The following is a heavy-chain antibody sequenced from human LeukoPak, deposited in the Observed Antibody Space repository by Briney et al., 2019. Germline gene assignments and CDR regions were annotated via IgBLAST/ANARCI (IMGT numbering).Heavy chain of an antibody. CDR1: GFIFSDSA. D-gene: IGHD3-10*01. V-gene: IGHV3-73*01. Sequence: GGSLRLSCAASGFIFSDSAIHWVRQASGKGLEWVGRIRTKGNNYATGYSASVKGRFTISRDDSRSTAYLQLSSLKAEDTAIYYCTRPFGSGGYGSLDVWGQGTTVTVSS. J-gene: IGHJ6*02. CDR2: IRTKGNNYAT. CDR3: TRPFGSGGYGSLDV.